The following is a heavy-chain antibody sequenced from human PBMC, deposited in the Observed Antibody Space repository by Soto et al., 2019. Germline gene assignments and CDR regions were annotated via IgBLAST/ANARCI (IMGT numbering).Heavy chain of an antibody. J-gene: IGHJ6*02. CDR2: INPNSGGT. CDR3: ARDELSGYSGYANPYYYGMDV. D-gene: IGHD5-12*01. CDR1: GYTFTGYY. V-gene: IGHV1-2*02. Sequence: ASVKVSCKASGYTFTGYYMHWVRQAPGQGLEWMGWINPNSGGTNYAQKFQGRVTMTRDTSISTAYMELSRLRSDDTAVYYCARDELSGYSGYANPYYYGMDVWGQGATVTVSS.